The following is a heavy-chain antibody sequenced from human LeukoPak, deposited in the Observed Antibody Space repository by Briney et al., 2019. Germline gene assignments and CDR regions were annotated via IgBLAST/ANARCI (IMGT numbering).Heavy chain of an antibody. CDR1: GFTFNSYG. Sequence: GGSLRLSCAASGFTFNSYGMHWVRQAPGKGLEWVAFIRYDGSNKYYADSVKGRFTISRDNSKNTLYLQMNSLRAEDPAVYYCAKDSATYCSSTSCYYYYMDVWGKGTTVTVSS. J-gene: IGHJ6*03. D-gene: IGHD2-2*01. CDR3: AKDSATYCSSTSCYYYYMDV. V-gene: IGHV3-30*02. CDR2: IRYDGSNK.